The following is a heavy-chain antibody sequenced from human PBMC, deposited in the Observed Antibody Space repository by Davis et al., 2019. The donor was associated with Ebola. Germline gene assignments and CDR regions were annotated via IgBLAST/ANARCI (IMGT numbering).Heavy chain of an antibody. D-gene: IGHD3-9*01. Sequence: PGGSLRLSCAASGFTFSSYGMHWVRQAPGKGLEWVAVISYDGSNKYYADSVKGRFTISRDNSENTLYLQMNSLRAEDTAVYYCAKDLGRIQTYYDILTGYYRTAFDYWGQGTLVTVSS. CDR3: AKDLGRIQTYYDILTGYYRTAFDY. CDR2: ISYDGSNK. J-gene: IGHJ4*02. CDR1: GFTFSSYG. V-gene: IGHV3-30*18.